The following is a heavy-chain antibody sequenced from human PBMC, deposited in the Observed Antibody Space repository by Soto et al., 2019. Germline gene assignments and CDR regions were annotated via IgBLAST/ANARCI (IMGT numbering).Heavy chain of an antibody. CDR3: ARGGQQLVHGWFDH. J-gene: IGHJ5*02. CDR1: GGTFSSYA. V-gene: IGHV1-69*01. D-gene: IGHD6-13*01. CDR2: IIPIFGTA. Sequence: QVQLVQSGAEVKKPGSSVKVSCKASGGTFSSYAISCVRQAPGQGLEWMGGIIPIFGTANYAQKFQGRVTITADESTSTAYMELSSLRSDDTAVYYCARGGQQLVHGWFDHWGQGTLVTVSS.